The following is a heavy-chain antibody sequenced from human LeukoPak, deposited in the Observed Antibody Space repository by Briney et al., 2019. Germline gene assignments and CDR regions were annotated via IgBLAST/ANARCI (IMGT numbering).Heavy chain of an antibody. CDR1: GFTFSDYA. CDR3: ARDLYRIVVVPHYFDY. CDR2: IKKDGSEK. Sequence: GGSLRLSCVASGFTFSDYAMHWVRQAPGKGLEWVANIKKDGSEKYYVDSVKGRFTISRDNAKNSLYLQMNSLRAEDTAVYYCARDLYRIVVVPHYFDYWGQGTLVTVSS. D-gene: IGHD3-22*01. J-gene: IGHJ4*02. V-gene: IGHV3-7*01.